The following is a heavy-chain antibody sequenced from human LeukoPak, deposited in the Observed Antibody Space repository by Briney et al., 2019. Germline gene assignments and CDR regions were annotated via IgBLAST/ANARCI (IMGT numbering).Heavy chain of an antibody. Sequence: SETLSLTRAVYGGSFSGYYWSWIRQPPGKGLEWIGEINHSGSTNYNPSLKSRVTISVDTSKNQFSLKLSSVTAADTAVYYCARDSTSLGMDYWGQGTLVTVSS. D-gene: IGHD2-2*01. V-gene: IGHV4-34*01. CDR1: GGSFSGYY. J-gene: IGHJ4*02. CDR3: ARDSTSLGMDY. CDR2: INHSGST.